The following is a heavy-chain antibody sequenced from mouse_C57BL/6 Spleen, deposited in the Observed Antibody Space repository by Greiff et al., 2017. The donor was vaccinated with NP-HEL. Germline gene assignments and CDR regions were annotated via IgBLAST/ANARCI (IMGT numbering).Heavy chain of an antibody. D-gene: IGHD1-1*01. J-gene: IGHJ2*01. CDR1: GYTFTSYW. V-gene: IGHV1-61*01. Sequence: VQLQQPGAELVRPGSSVKLSCKASGYTFTSYWMDWVKQRPGQGLEWIGNIYPSDSETHYNQKFKDKATLTVDKSSSTAYMQLSSLTSEDSAVYYCARENYYGSSPHFDYWGQGTTLTVSS. CDR3: ARENYYGSSPHFDY. CDR2: IYPSDSET.